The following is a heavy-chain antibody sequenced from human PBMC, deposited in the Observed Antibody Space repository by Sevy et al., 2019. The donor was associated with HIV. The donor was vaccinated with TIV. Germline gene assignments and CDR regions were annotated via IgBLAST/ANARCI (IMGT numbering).Heavy chain of an antibody. CDR3: ARGVGLDC. CDR1: GFTFSPYW. J-gene: IGHJ4*02. D-gene: IGHD1-26*01. CDR2: IRQDGSDK. V-gene: IGHV3-7*01. Sequence: GGSLRLSCAASGFTFSPYWMTWVRQAPGKGLEWVANIRQDGSDKYYVDSVKGRFTTSRDNAKNSLFLQMNSLRADDTAMYYCARGVGLDCWGQGALVTVSS.